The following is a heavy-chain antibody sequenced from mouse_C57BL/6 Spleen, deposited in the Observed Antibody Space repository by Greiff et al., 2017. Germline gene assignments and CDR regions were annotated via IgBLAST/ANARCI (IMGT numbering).Heavy chain of an antibody. CDR2: IYPSDSET. J-gene: IGHJ1*03. D-gene: IGHD2-2*01. Sequence: QVQLQQPGAELVRPGSSVKLSCKASGYTFTSYWMDWVKQRPGQGLEWIGNIYPSDSETHYNQKFKDKATLTVDKSSSTAYMQLSSLTSEDSAVYYCAREAVTTDFDVWGTGTTVTVSS. V-gene: IGHV1-61*01. CDR1: GYTFTSYW. CDR3: AREAVTTDFDV.